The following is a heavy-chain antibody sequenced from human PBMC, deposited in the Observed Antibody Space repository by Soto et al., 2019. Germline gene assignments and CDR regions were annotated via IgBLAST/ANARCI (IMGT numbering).Heavy chain of an antibody. CDR1: GYSFTSYW. V-gene: IGHV5-51*01. CDR3: ARLGAYCGGDCYRRAFDI. CDR2: IYPGDSDT. J-gene: IGHJ3*02. D-gene: IGHD2-21*02. Sequence: PGESLKISCKGSGYSFTSYWIGWVRQMPGKGLEWMGIIYPGDSDTRYSPSFQGQVTISAVKSISTAYLQWSSLKASDTAMYYCARLGAYCGGDCYRRAFDIWGQGTMVTVS.